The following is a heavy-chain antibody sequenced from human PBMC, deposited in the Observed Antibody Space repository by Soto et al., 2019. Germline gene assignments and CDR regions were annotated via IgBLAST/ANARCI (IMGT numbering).Heavy chain of an antibody. CDR3: ARGKLATLTDF. CDR2: MNPNTGNT. J-gene: IGHJ4*02. Sequence: QVQLVQSGPEVKKPGAPVKISCQASGYTFTDFDINWVRQATGQGLEWMGWMNPNTGNTRYAQRFQGRLIMTRDTCINTAYMEMGSRSSEDTAVYYCARGKLATLTDFWGQGTLVTVSS. CDR1: GYTFTDFD. V-gene: IGHV1-8*02. D-gene: IGHD3-9*01.